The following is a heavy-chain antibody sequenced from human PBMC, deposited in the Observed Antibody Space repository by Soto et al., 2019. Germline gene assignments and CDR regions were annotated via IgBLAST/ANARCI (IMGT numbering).Heavy chain of an antibody. CDR1: GFTVSNFG. D-gene: IGHD4-4*01. Sequence: VGSLRLSCEASGFTVSNFGMNWFREAQGKGVECVARIWYDGSSNYYVDSENGLFSISKDKYKQTKYLQVNMLLGKETGVYDNAREIDSNYGGIDVWVQGINVTVSS. CDR2: IWYDGSSN. CDR3: AREIDSNYGGIDV. J-gene: IGHJ6*02. V-gene: IGHV3-33*01.